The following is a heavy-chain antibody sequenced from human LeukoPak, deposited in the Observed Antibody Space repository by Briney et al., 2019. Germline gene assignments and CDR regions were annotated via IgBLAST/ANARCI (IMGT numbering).Heavy chain of an antibody. Sequence: SETLSLTCTVSGGSFSTYYWSWIRQPAGKGLEWIGHVYTSGATNYNPSLKSRVTMSIDTSKNQFSLKLSSVTAADTAVYYCARDAKYYYGSRTYFFFEYWGQGTLLTVSS. J-gene: IGHJ4*02. D-gene: IGHD3-10*01. V-gene: IGHV4-4*07. CDR1: GGSFSTYY. CDR3: ARDAKYYYGSRTYFFFEY. CDR2: VYTSGAT.